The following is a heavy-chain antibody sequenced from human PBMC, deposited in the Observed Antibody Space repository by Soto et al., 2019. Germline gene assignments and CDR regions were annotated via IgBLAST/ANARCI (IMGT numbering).Heavy chain of an antibody. J-gene: IGHJ4*02. CDR1: GGSVSSDSFY. CDR2: IFYTGST. V-gene: IGHV4-61*01. D-gene: IGHD6-19*01. CDR3: ARDAGIAVAGTFYH. Sequence: QVQLQESGPGLVKPSETLSLTCTVSGGSVSSDSFYWSWIRRPPGKGLEWIAHIFYTGSTNYNPSLKSRVTISIDTSKNQFSLKLSSVTAADTAVYYSARDAGIAVAGTFYHWGQGTLVTVSS.